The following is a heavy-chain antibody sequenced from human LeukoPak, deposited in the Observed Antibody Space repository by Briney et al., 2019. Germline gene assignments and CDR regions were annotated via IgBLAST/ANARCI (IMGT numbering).Heavy chain of an antibody. D-gene: IGHD6-19*01. CDR1: GYTFTSYY. CDR2: INPSAGST. CDR3: ARSSGWYYFDF. V-gene: IGHV1-46*01. J-gene: IGHJ4*02. Sequence: ASVKVSCKASGYTFTSYYIHWVRQAPGQGLEWMGMINPSAGSTAYAQNFQGRVTVTSDTSTSTVYMEVSSLRSDDTAVYYCARSSGWYYFDFWGQGTLVTVSS.